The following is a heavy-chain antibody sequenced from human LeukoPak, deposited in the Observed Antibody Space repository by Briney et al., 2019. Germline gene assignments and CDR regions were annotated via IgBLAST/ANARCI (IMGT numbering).Heavy chain of an antibody. V-gene: IGHV4-59*01. J-gene: IGHJ6*02. CDR3: AKSRCVKYGMDV. D-gene: IGHD2/OR15-2a*01. CDR1: NGSISNYY. Sequence: SETLSLTCTVSNGSISNYYWTWIRQPPGKGLEYIGYIYDSGNTNYNPSLKSRVTISADMSKNQFSLKLTSVIAADTAVYYCAKSRCVKYGMDVWGQGTTVTVSS. CDR2: IYDSGNT.